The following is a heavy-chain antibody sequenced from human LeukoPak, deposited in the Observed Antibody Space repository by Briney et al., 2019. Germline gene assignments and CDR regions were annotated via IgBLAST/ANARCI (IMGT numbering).Heavy chain of an antibody. J-gene: IGHJ1*01. Sequence: GGSLRLSCAASRFTFSSYWMTWVRQAPGKGLVWISRINGDGRIIEHAESVKGRFTISRNNADNTLHLQMNSLRAEDTAVYHCVREVGAPGSFQHWGQGAPVTVSS. V-gene: IGHV3-74*03. CDR1: RFTFSSYW. CDR2: INGDGRII. CDR3: VREVGAPGSFQH. D-gene: IGHD1-26*01.